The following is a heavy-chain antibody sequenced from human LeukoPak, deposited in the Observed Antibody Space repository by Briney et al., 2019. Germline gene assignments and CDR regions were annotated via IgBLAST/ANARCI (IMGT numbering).Heavy chain of an antibody. Sequence: GGSLKLSCAASGFTFSGSAMHWVRQASGKGLEWVGRIRSRANSYVTAYAASVEGRFTISRDDSKNSAYLQMNGLKAEDTAVYYCTRHSDKYCSGAGCYVNNFYGLDVWGQGTTVTVPS. J-gene: IGHJ6*02. CDR3: TRHSDKYCSGAGCYVNNFYGLDV. CDR2: IRSRANSYVT. D-gene: IGHD2-15*01. V-gene: IGHV3-73*01. CDR1: GFTFSGSA.